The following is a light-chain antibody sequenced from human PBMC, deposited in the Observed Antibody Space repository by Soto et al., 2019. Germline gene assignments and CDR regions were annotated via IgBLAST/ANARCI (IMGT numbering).Light chain of an antibody. Sequence: EIVLTQSPGTLSLSPGERATLSCRASQSVSSSYLAWYQQKPGQAPRLLIYGASNRATGIPDRFSGSGSGTDFTLTISRLEPEDCEVYYCQQYGSSRLTFGGGTKVDIX. J-gene: IGKJ4*01. CDR1: QSVSSSY. CDR3: QQYGSSRLT. CDR2: GAS. V-gene: IGKV3-20*01.